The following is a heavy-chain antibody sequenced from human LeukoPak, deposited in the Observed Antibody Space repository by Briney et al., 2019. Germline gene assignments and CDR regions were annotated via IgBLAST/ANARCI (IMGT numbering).Heavy chain of an antibody. CDR1: GFIFDDYG. CDR2: ISWNSGSK. D-gene: IGHD3-10*01. CDR3: AKDTDYYAGLDA. V-gene: IGHV3-9*01. Sequence: GGSLRLSCRASGFIFDDYGMHWVRQGPGKGLEWVAGISWNSGSKGYADSVKGRFTISRDNAKYALYLEMSSLRTEDTALYYCAKDTDYYAGLDAWGQGTTVTVSS. J-gene: IGHJ6*02.